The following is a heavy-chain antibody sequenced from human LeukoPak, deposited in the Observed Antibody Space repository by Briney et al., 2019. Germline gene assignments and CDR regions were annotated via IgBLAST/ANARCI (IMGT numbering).Heavy chain of an antibody. D-gene: IGHD6-13*01. CDR2: ISYDGSNK. J-gene: IGHJ4*02. V-gene: IGHV3-30*14. Sequence: GGSLRLSCAASGFTFSSYAMHWVRQAPGKGLEWVAVISYDGSNKYYTDSVKGRFTISRDNSKNTLYLQMNSLRAEDTAVYYCARDKRRYSSSWPDYWGQGTLVTVSS. CDR1: GFTFSSYA. CDR3: ARDKRRYSSSWPDY.